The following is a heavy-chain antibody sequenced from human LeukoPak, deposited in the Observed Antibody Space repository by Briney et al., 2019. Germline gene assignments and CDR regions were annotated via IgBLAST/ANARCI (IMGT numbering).Heavy chain of an antibody. V-gene: IGHV3-33*06. J-gene: IGHJ4*02. CDR3: AKEKRRGSSSSFDY. CDR2: IWYDGSNK. CDR1: GFTFSSYG. Sequence: GGSLRLSCAASGFTFSSYGMHWVRQAPGKGLEWVAVIWYDGSNKYYADSVKGRFTISRDNSKNTLHLQMNSLRAEDTAVYYCAKEKRRGSSSSFDYWGQGTLVTVSS. D-gene: IGHD6-6*01.